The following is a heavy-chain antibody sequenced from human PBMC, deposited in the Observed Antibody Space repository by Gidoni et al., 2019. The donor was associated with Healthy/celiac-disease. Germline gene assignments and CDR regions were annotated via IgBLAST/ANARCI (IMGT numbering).Heavy chain of an antibody. CDR1: GFTFSRYS. V-gene: IGHV3-21*01. Sequence: EVQLVESGGGLVKPGGSLRLSCAASGFTFSRYSLNWVRQAPGKGLEWVSSISSITSYIFYADSVKGRFTISRDNAKNSLYLQMNSLRAEDTAVYYCARDSGGYCSTTSCHFFDYWGQGTLVTVSS. CDR2: ISSITSYI. J-gene: IGHJ4*02. D-gene: IGHD2-2*01. CDR3: ARDSGGYCSTTSCHFFDY.